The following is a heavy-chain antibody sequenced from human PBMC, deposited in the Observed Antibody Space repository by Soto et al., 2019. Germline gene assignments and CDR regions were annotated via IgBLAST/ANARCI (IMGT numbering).Heavy chain of an antibody. CDR1: GFTFSSYA. CDR2: ISGSGGST. CDR3: AKDSYPVRNRIAAAGAV. D-gene: IGHD6-13*01. V-gene: IGHV3-23*01. J-gene: IGHJ4*02. Sequence: GGSLRLSCAASGFTFSSYAMSWVRQAPGKGLEWVSAISGSGGSTYYADSVKGRFTISRDNSKNTLYLQMNSLRAEDTAVYYCAKDSYPVRNRIAAAGAVWGQGTLVTVSS.